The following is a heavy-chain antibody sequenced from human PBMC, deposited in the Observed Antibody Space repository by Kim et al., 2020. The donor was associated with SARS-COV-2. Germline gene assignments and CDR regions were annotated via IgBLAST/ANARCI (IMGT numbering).Heavy chain of an antibody. V-gene: IGHV3-43*01. CDR3: AKPSGVGSSSYLWDY. D-gene: IGHD6-13*01. J-gene: IGHJ4*02. Sequence: SVKGRFTRTRDNSKNSLYLQMNSRRTEDTALYYCAKPSGVGSSSYLWDYWGQGTLVTVSS.